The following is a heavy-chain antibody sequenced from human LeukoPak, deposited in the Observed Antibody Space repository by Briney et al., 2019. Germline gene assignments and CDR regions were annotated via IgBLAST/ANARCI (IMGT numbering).Heavy chain of an antibody. V-gene: IGHV3-49*04. Sequence: GRSLRLSCTASGITFGDYTMNWVRQAPGKGLEWVGFMRSRAYGGTTGYAASVKGRFTISRDGSNSIAYLQMNNLKTEDTAVYYCSRGGSASSYASGGFDYWGQGTLVTVSS. D-gene: IGHD3-10*01. J-gene: IGHJ4*02. CDR1: GITFGDYT. CDR2: MRSRAYGGTT. CDR3: SRGGSASSYASGGFDY.